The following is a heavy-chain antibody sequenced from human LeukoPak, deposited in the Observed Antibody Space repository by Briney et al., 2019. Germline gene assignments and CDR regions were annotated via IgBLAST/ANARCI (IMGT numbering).Heavy chain of an antibody. J-gene: IGHJ4*02. CDR1: GYTFTSYG. Sequence: ASVKVSCKASGYTFTSYGISWVRQAPGQGLEWMGWISAYNGNTNYAQKLQGRVTMTTDTSTSTAYMELRSLRPDDTAVYYCARATVTTKKVDYWGQGTLVTVSS. CDR3: ARATVTTKKVDY. CDR2: ISAYNGNT. V-gene: IGHV1-18*01. D-gene: IGHD4-17*01.